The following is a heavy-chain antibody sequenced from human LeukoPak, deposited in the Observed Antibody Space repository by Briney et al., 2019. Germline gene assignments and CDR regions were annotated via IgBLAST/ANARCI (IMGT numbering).Heavy chain of an antibody. Sequence: ASVKVSCKASGYTFTGYYMHWVRQAPGQGLEWMGWINPNSGGTNYAQKFQGRVTITRNTSISTAYMELSSLRSEDTAVYYCARALAVAGYASLDYWGQGTLVTVSS. J-gene: IGHJ4*02. CDR2: INPNSGGT. V-gene: IGHV1-2*02. CDR1: GYTFTGYY. D-gene: IGHD6-19*01. CDR3: ARALAVAGYASLDY.